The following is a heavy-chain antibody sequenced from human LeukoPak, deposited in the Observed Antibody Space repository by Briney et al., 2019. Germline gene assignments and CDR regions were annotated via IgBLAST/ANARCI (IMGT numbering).Heavy chain of an antibody. Sequence: GASVKVSCKASGYTFTGYYMHWVRQAPGQGLEWMGWINPNSGGTNYAQKFQGRVTMTRDTSISTAYMELSRLGSDDTAVYYCARDWEGLGEYWYFDLWGRDTLVTVSS. CDR2: INPNSGGT. CDR1: GYTFTGYY. V-gene: IGHV1-2*02. J-gene: IGHJ2*01. D-gene: IGHD1-26*01. CDR3: ARDWEGLGEYWYFDL.